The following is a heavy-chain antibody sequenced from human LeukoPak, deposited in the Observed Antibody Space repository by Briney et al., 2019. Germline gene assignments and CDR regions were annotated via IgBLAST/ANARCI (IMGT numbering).Heavy chain of an antibody. D-gene: IGHD2-15*01. J-gene: IGHJ1*01. CDR1: GFTFSSYG. CDR2: ISGSGGST. Sequence: PGGSLRLSCAASGFTFSSYGMSWVRQAPGKGLEWVSAISGSGGSTHYADSVKGRFTISRDNSKNTLYLQMNSLRAEDTAVYYCAKTGVGWWPDRAEYFQHWGQGTLVTVSS. CDR3: AKTGVGWWPDRAEYFQH. V-gene: IGHV3-23*01.